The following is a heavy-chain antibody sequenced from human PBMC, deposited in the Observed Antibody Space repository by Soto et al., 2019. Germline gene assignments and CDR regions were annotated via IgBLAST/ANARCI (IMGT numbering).Heavy chain of an antibody. CDR3: VRWAVGATPYYYYGMDV. CDR2: IIPIFGTV. V-gene: IGHV1-69*01. J-gene: IGHJ6*02. D-gene: IGHD1-26*01. CDR1: GGTFSSYA. Sequence: QVQLVQSGAEVKKPGSSVKVSCKASGGTFSSYAISWVRQAPGQGLEWMGGIIPIFGTVNYAQKFQGRVTITADESTSTAYMELSSLRSEDTAVYYCVRWAVGATPYYYYGMDVWGQGTTVTVSS.